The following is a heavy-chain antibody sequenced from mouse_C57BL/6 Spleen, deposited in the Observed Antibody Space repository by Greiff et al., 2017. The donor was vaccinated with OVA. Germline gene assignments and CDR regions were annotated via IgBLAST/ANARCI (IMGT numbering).Heavy chain of an antibody. CDR1: GYTFTSYW. D-gene: IGHD1-1*01. CDR3: ARGDYYGSSLYYCDY. Sequence: QQPGAELVKPGASVKLSCKASGYTFTSYWMQWVKQRPGQGLEWIGEIDPSDSYTNYNQKFKGKATLTVYTSSSTAYMQLSSLTSEDSAVYYCARGDYYGSSLYYCDYWGQGTTLTVSS. J-gene: IGHJ2*01. CDR2: IDPSDSYT. V-gene: IGHV1-50*01.